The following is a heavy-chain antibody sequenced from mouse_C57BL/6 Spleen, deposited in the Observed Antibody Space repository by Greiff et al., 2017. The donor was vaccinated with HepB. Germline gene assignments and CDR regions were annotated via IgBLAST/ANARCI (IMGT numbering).Heavy chain of an antibody. D-gene: IGHD3-2*02. CDR3: ALSSGYGMDY. Sequence: QVHLKQPGAELVKPGASVKLSCKASGYTFTSYWMHWVKQRPGQGLEWIGMIHPNSGSTNYNEKFKSKATLTVDKSSSTAYMQLSSLTSEDSAVYYCALSSGYGMDYWGQGTSVTVSS. J-gene: IGHJ4*01. CDR1: GYTFTSYW. V-gene: IGHV1-64*01. CDR2: IHPNSGST.